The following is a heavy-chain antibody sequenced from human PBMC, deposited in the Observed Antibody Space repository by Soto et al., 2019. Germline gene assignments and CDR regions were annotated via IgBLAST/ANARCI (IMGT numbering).Heavy chain of an antibody. CDR1: GGSISSYY. V-gene: IGHV4-59*12. CDR2: IYYSGST. CDR3: AKGPRYYGSVSPPQDFDY. D-gene: IGHD3-10*01. Sequence: PSETLSLTCTVSGGSISSYYWSWIRQPPGKGLEWIGYIYYSGSTNYNPSLKSLVTISVDTSKNQFSLKLSSLRPEDTAVYYCAKGPRYYGSVSPPQDFDYWGQGTLVTVSS. J-gene: IGHJ4*02.